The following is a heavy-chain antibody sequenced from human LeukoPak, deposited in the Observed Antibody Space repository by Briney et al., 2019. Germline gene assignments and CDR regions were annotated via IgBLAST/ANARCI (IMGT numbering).Heavy chain of an antibody. CDR3: ARGRYYDSSGYYRYYGLDV. V-gene: IGHV3-48*03. J-gene: IGHJ6*02. CDR1: GFTFSSYE. CDR2: ISSSGRTI. D-gene: IGHD3-22*01. Sequence: GGSLRLSCAASGFTFSSYEMNWVRQAPGKGLEWVSYISSSGRTIYYADSVKGRFTISRDNAKNSLYLQMNSLRAEDTAVYYCARGRYYDSSGYYRYYGLDVWGQGTTVTVSS.